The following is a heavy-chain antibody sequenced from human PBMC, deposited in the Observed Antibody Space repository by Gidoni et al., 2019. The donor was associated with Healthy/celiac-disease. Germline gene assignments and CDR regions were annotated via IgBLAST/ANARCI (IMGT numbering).Heavy chain of an antibody. D-gene: IGHD2-2*01. V-gene: IGHV3-30-3*01. CDR3: ARASLGYCSSTSCPHPYYFDY. CDR2: ISYDGSNK. CDR1: GFTFRSYA. Sequence: QVQLVESGGGVVQPGRYLRLSCSASGFTFRSYAMHWVRQAPGKGLEWVAVISYDGSNKYYADSVKGRFTISRDNSKNTLYLQMNSLRAEDTAVYYCARASLGYCSSTSCPHPYYFDYWGQGTLVTVSS. J-gene: IGHJ4*02.